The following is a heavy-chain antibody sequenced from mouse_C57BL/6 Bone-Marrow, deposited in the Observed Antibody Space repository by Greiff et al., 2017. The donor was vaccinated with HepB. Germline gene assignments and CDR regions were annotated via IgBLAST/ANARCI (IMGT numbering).Heavy chain of an antibody. CDR2: ITPSSGYT. D-gene: IGHD3-2*02. J-gene: IGHJ2*01. Sequence: QVQLQQSGAELAKPGASVKLSCKASGYTFTSYWMHWVKQRPGQGLEWIGYITPSSGYTKYNQKFKDKATLTADKSSSTAYMQLSSLTYEYSAVYYCASQLRPYFDYWGQGTTLTVSS. CDR3: ASQLRPYFDY. V-gene: IGHV1-7*01. CDR1: GYTFTSYW.